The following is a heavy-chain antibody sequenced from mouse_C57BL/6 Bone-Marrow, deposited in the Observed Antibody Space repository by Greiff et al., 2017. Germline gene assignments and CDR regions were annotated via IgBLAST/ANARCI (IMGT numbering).Heavy chain of an antibody. CDR2: INSDGGST. CDR1: EYEFPSHD. Sequence: VQVVESGGGLVQPGESLKLSCESNEYEFPSHDMSWVRKTPEKRLELVAAINSDGGSTYYPDTMERRFIISRDNTKKTLYLQMSSLRSEDTALYNCARIYDGYYAFAYWGQGTLVTVSA. J-gene: IGHJ3*01. CDR3: ARIYDGYYAFAY. V-gene: IGHV5-2*01. D-gene: IGHD2-3*01.